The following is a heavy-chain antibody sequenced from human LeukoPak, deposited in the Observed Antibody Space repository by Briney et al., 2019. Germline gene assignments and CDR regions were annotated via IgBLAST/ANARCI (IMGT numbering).Heavy chain of an antibody. CDR2: ISYDGSNK. V-gene: IGHV3-30-3*01. Sequence: GGSLRLSCAASGFTFSSYAMHWVRQAPGKGLEWVAVISYDGSNKYYADSVKGRFTISRDNSKNTLYLQMNSLRAEDTAVYYCVREGGSSGYYFFHYWGQGTLVTVSS. J-gene: IGHJ4*02. CDR1: GFTFSSYA. CDR3: VREGGSSGYYFFHY. D-gene: IGHD3-22*01.